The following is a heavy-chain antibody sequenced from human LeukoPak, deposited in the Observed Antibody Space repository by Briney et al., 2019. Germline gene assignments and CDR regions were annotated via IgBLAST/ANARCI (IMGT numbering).Heavy chain of an antibody. J-gene: IGHJ4*02. CDR2: IYTSGST. D-gene: IGHD5-12*01. CDR1: AGSISSGSYY. CDR3: ARLWGGYVGY. V-gene: IGHV4-61*02. Sequence: SQTLSLTCTVSAGSISSGSYYWSWIRQPAGKGLEWIGRIYTSGSTNYNPSLKSRVTISVDTSKNQFSLKLSSVTAADTAVYYCARLWGGYVGYWGQGTLVTVSS.